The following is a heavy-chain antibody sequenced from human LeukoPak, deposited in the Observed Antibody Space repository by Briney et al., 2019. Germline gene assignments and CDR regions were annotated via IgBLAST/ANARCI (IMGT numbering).Heavy chain of an antibody. CDR3: ARDPTYSYCSSTSCYPDY. J-gene: IGHJ4*02. CDR1: GFTFSDHY. Sequence: PGGSLRLSCAASGFTFSDHYMDWVRQAPGKGLECVAVIPYDGSNKYYADSVKGRFTISRDNSKNTLYLQMNSLRAEDTAVYYCARDPTYSYCSSTSCYPDYLGQGTLVTVSS. V-gene: IGHV3-30-3*01. D-gene: IGHD2-2*01. CDR2: IPYDGSNK.